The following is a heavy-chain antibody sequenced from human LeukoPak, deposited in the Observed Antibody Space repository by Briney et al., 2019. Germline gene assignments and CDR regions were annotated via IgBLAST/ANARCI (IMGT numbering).Heavy chain of an antibody. Sequence: SETLSLTCAVYGGSFSGYYWSWIRQPPGKGLEWIGEINHSGSTNYNPSLKSRATISVDTSKNQFSLKLSSVTAADTAVYYCARVGQLLYYYYYYYMDVWGKGTTVTVSS. CDR2: INHSGST. D-gene: IGHD2-2*01. J-gene: IGHJ6*03. CDR1: GGSFSGYY. V-gene: IGHV4-34*01. CDR3: ARVGQLLYYYYYYYMDV.